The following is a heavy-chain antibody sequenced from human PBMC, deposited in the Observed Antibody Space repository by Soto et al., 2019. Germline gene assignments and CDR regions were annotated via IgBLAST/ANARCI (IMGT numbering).Heavy chain of an antibody. CDR1: GGSISSYY. CDR3: ARDNSYDILTGYYDTHWCAP. CDR2: VYHSGST. D-gene: IGHD3-9*01. V-gene: IGHV4-59*01. Sequence: SETLSLTCTVSGGSISSYYWSWIRQPPGKGLEWIGYVYHSGSTNYNPSLKSRVTMSVDTSKNQFSLKLSSVTAADTAVYYCARDNSYDILTGYYDTHWCAPWGQGTLVTVS. J-gene: IGHJ5*02.